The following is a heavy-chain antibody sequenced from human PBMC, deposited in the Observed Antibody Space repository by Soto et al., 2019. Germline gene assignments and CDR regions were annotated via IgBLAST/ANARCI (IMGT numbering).Heavy chain of an antibody. V-gene: IGHV1-46*01. D-gene: IGHD2-15*01. Sequence: QVQLVQSGAEVRKPGASVKVSCKPSGYSFTNFYVHWVRQAPGQGLEWMGIIDPSSGTTSYTQKFQGRVTMTRDTSRSTVYMGLSSLRSEDTAVYYCARGAVVVPNGLIAGMDVWGLGTTVTVSS. CDR2: IDPSSGTT. CDR1: GYSFTNFY. J-gene: IGHJ6*02. CDR3: ARGAVVVPNGLIAGMDV.